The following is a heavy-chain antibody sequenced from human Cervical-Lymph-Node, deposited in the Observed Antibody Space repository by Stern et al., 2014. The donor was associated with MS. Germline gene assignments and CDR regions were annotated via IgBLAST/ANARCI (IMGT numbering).Heavy chain of an antibody. CDR2: IIPMFCTT. CDR3: ARRDYYDSSGYYGDAFDI. V-gene: IGHV1-69*01. Sequence: QMQLVQSGAEVKKPGSSVKVSCKASGGTFSSYAISWVRQAPGRGLEWMGEIIPMFCTTKYAQKFQGRVTIIADGSTTTAYMELSSLRSEDTAVYYCARRDYYDSSGYYGDAFDIWGQGTMVTVSS. J-gene: IGHJ3*02. D-gene: IGHD3-22*01. CDR1: GGTFSSYA.